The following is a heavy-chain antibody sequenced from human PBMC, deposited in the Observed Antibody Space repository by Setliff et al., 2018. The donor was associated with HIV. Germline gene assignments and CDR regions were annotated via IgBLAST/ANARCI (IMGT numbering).Heavy chain of an antibody. CDR3: ARSTGALYYFDY. J-gene: IGHJ4*02. V-gene: IGHV1-69*05. CDR1: GGTFSSYA. Sequence: GASVKVSCKASGGTFSSYAISWVRQAPGQGLEWMGGIIPIFGTANYAQKFQGRVTITTDESTSTAYMELSSLRSEDTAVYYCARSTGALYYFDYLGQGTLVTVSS. CDR2: IIPIFGTA. D-gene: IGHD7-27*01.